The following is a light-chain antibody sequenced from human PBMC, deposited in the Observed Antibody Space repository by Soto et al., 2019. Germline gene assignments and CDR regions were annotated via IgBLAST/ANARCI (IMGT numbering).Light chain of an antibody. CDR2: EGS. CDR3: CSYAGSSTHAV. Sequence: SALTQPASVSGSPGQSITISCTGTSSDVGSYNLVSWYQQHPGKAPKLMIYEGSKRPSGVSNRFSGSKSGNTASLTISGLHAEDEADYYCCSYAGSSTHAVFGGGTQLTVL. V-gene: IGLV2-23*01. J-gene: IGLJ7*01. CDR1: SSDVGSYNL.